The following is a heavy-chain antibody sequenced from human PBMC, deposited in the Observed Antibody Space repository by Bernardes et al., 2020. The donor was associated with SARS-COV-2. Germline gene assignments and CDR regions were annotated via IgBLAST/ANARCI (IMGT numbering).Heavy chain of an antibody. CDR1: GFTFSSYT. J-gene: IGHJ4*02. D-gene: IGHD4-17*01. CDR3: AKMTRNYFDY. V-gene: IGHV3-23*01. Sequence: GGSLRLSCTASGFTFSSYTMSWVRQAPGKGLEWVSGISGSGGRTYNADSVKGRFTISRDNAKNTLYLQMNSLRADDTAVYYCAKMTRNYFDYWGQGTLVTVSS. CDR2: ISGSGGRT.